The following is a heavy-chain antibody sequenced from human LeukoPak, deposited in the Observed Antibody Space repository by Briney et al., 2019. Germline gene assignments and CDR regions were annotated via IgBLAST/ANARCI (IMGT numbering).Heavy chain of an antibody. CDR3: ARHRGSIYYFDY. Sequence: SETLSLTCTVSGGSISNTNYYWAWIRQPPGKGLEWIGSIYYTGNTFSNPPLKSRITISADTSKNQFSLKLSSVTAADTAVYYCARHRGSIYYFDYWGQGTLVTVSS. V-gene: IGHV4-39*01. J-gene: IGHJ4*02. CDR1: GGSISNTNYY. D-gene: IGHD3-3*02. CDR2: IYYTGNT.